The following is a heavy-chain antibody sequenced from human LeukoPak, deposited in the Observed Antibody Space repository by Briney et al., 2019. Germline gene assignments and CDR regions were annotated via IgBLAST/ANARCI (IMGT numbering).Heavy chain of an antibody. CDR2: IYKTGNT. J-gene: IGHJ4*02. CDR3: ASRTYVDRPEY. D-gene: IGHD5-12*01. CDR1: GGSISSYY. V-gene: IGHV4-59*01. Sequence: SETLSLTCAVSGGSISSYYWSWIRQPPGKGLEWIRYIYKTGNTNYNPSLKSRVTISVDTSKNQFSLKLSSVTAADTAMYYCASRTYVDRPEYWGQGTLVTVSS.